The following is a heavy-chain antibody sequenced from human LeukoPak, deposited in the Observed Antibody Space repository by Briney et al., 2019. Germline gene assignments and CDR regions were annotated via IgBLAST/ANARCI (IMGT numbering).Heavy chain of an antibody. J-gene: IGHJ6*02. Sequence: SETLSLTCAVYGGSFSGYYWSWIRQPPGKGLEWIGEINHSGSTNYNPSLKSRVTISVDTSKNQFSLKLSSVTAADTAVYYCAGESARYQLLHYYYGMDVWGQGTTVTVSS. D-gene: IGHD2-2*01. CDR2: INHSGST. CDR3: AGESARYQLLHYYYGMDV. V-gene: IGHV4-34*01. CDR1: GGSFSGYY.